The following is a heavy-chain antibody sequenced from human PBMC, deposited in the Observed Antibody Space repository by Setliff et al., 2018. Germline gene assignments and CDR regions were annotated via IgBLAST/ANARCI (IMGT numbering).Heavy chain of an antibody. CDR1: GDSVTSDSYY. D-gene: IGHD1-1*01. CDR3: VRQTSHAGIVIPYYYYFYMDV. J-gene: IGHJ6*03. CDR2: VSYSGSP. V-gene: IGHV4-39*01. Sequence: SETLSLTCIVTGDSVTSDSYYWGWVRQPPGKGLEWVGSVSYSGSPYHNPSLKSRVSLSLDTSENQFSLTLTSVTAADAAVYYCVRQTSHAGIVIPYYYYFYMDVRGTGTTVTVSS.